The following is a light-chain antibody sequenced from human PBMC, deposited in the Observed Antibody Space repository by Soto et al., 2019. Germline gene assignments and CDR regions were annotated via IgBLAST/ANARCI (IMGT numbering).Light chain of an antibody. CDR3: QQYKDYSWT. V-gene: IGKV1-5*03. J-gene: IGKJ1*01. CDR1: QSIGVW. Sequence: IQMTQSPSTLSASVGDRVAITCRASQSIGVWLAWYQQKPGKAPRFLIYTASTLESGVPSRFSGSGSGTEFTLTISSLQPDDFATYYCQQYKDYSWTFGQGNKVEFK. CDR2: TAS.